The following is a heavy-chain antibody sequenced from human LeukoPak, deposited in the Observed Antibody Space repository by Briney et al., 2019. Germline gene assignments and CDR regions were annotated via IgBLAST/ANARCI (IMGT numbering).Heavy chain of an antibody. J-gene: IGHJ3*02. Sequence: GASVKVSCKASGGTFSSYAISWVRQAPGQGLEWMGGIIPIFGTANYAQKFQGRVTITADESTSTAYMELSSLRSEDTAVYYCAREDCSGGSCSSDALDIWGQGTMVTVSS. V-gene: IGHV1-69*13. CDR3: AREDCSGGSCSSDALDI. CDR2: IIPIFGTA. D-gene: IGHD2-15*01. CDR1: GGTFSSYA.